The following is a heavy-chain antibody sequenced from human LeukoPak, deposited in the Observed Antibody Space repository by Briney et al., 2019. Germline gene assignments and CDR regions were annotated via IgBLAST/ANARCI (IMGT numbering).Heavy chain of an antibody. D-gene: IGHD1-26*01. V-gene: IGHV3-21*03. J-gene: IGHJ6*02. CDR1: GFTFSSYS. Sequence: GGSVRLSCAASGFTFSSYSMNWVRQAPGKGLEWVSSISGSSSYIYYADSVKGRFTISRDNAKNSLYLQMNSLRAEDTAVYYCARDLGNYGMDVWGQGTTVTLS. CDR2: ISGSSSYI. CDR3: ARDLGNYGMDV.